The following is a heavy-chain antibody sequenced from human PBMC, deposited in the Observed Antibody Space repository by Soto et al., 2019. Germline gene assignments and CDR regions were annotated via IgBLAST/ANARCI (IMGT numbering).Heavy chain of an antibody. CDR2: IKSKTDGGTT. CDR1: GFTFSNAW. J-gene: IGHJ4*02. CDR3: TTEPPSYGDSPFDY. D-gene: IGHD4-17*01. V-gene: IGHV3-15*01. Sequence: GGSLRLSCAASGFTFSNAWMSWVRQAPGKGLEWVGRIKSKTDGGTTDYAAPVKGRFTISRDDSKNTLYLQMNSLKTEDTAVYYCTTEPPSYGDSPFDYWGQGTLVTVSS.